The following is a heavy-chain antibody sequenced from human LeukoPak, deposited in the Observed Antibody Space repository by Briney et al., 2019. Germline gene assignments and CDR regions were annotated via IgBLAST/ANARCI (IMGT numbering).Heavy chain of an antibody. CDR2: IKKDGSEK. CDR1: GSTFSGYW. J-gene: IGHJ3*02. Sequence: GGSLRLSCTASGSTFSGYWMSWVRQAPGKGLEWVANIKKDGSEKYYVDSVKGRFTISRDSTKNSLFLQMNSLRAEDTAVYYCARDWQWQQLDGDAFDIWGQGTMVTVSS. CDR3: ARDWQWQQLDGDAFDI. D-gene: IGHD6-13*01. V-gene: IGHV3-7*04.